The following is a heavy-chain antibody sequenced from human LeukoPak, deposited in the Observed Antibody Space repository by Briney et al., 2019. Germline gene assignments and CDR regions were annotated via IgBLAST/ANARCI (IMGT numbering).Heavy chain of an antibody. J-gene: IGHJ5*02. V-gene: IGHV1-8*01. Sequence: ASVKVSCKASGYTFTSYDINWVRQATGQGLEWMGWMNPNSGNTGYAQKFQGRVTITRNTSISTAYMELSSLRSEDTAVYYCARGGGQGYCSSTSCLRDPNSPKNWFDPWGQGTLVTVSS. D-gene: IGHD2-2*01. CDR3: ARGGGQGYCSSTSCLRDPNSPKNWFDP. CDR1: GYTFTSYD. CDR2: MNPNSGNT.